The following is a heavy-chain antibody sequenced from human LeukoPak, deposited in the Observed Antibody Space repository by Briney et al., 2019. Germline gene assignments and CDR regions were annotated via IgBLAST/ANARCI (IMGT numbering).Heavy chain of an antibody. Sequence: GASVKVSCKTSGYTFTTYPIHWVRQAPGQRLEWMGRINPNSGDTNYAQNFQGRVTMTRDTSISTAYMELSRLRSDDTAVYYCARDYCSSTSCLFDYWGQGTLVTVSS. CDR3: ARDYCSSTSCLFDY. J-gene: IGHJ4*02. CDR2: INPNSGDT. V-gene: IGHV1-2*06. D-gene: IGHD2-2*01. CDR1: GYTFTTYP.